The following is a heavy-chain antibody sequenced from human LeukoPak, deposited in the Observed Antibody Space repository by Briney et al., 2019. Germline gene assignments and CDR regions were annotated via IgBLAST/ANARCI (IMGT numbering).Heavy chain of an antibody. J-gene: IGHJ4*02. Sequence: SVKLSCKASGYTFASYAMHWVRRAGGQRLEWMGWINAGNGNTKYSQEFQGRVTITRDTSARTAYMELSSLRSEDMAVYYCARGRYGGYVAIDYWGQGTLVTVSS. D-gene: IGHD5-12*01. CDR1: GYTFASYA. CDR3: ARGRYGGYVAIDY. CDR2: INAGNGNT. V-gene: IGHV1-3*03.